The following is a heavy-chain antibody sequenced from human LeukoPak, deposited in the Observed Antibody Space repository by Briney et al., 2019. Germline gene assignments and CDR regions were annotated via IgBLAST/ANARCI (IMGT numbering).Heavy chain of an antibody. V-gene: IGHV4-34*01. CDR1: GGSFSGYY. D-gene: IGHD6-19*01. Sequence: PSETLSLTCAVYGGSFSGYYWSWIREPPGKGLEWIREINHSGSTNYNPSLKSRVTISVDTSKNQFSLKLSSVTAADTAVYYCARGLLYSSGWSAGDYWGQGTLVTVSS. CDR3: ARGLLYSSGWSAGDY. J-gene: IGHJ4*02. CDR2: INHSGST.